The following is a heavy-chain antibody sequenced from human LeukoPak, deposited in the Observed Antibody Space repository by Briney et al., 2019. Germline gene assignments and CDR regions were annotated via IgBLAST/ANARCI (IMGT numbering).Heavy chain of an antibody. CDR2: INAGNGNT. J-gene: IGHJ6*02. CDR3: ARDSPYYYGSGSYYNHPYGMDV. D-gene: IGHD3-10*01. Sequence: ASVKVSRKASGYTFTSYAMHWVRQAPGQRLEWMGWINAGNGNTKYSQKFQGRVTITRDTSASTAYMELSSLRSEDTAVYYCARDSPYYYGSGSYYNHPYGMDVWGQGTMVTVS. CDR1: GYTFTSYA. V-gene: IGHV1-3*01.